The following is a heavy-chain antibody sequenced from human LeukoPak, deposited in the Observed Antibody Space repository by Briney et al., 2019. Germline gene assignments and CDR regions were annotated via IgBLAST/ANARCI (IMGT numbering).Heavy chain of an antibody. V-gene: IGHV4-34*01. J-gene: IGHJ3*02. D-gene: IGHD2-15*01. Sequence: PSETLSLTCAVYGGSFSGYYWSWIRQPPGKGLEWIGEINHSGSTNYNPSLKSRVTISVDTSKNQFSLKLSSVTAADTAVYYCARLSLGYCSGGSCTDAFDIWGQGTMVTVSS. CDR1: GGSFSGYY. CDR3: ARLSLGYCSGGSCTDAFDI. CDR2: INHSGST.